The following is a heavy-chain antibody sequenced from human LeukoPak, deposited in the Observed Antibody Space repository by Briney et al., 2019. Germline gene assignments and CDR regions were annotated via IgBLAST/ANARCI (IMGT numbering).Heavy chain of an antibody. CDR3: SRGDIANISPQYIQG. Sequence: VTVSRKASGGTFNSYAISWVRQAAGHGLAWMEWISSSHGNPNHAPKFQGRVNMTTDPSTSAAYMEPGSLRSADPGVYTCSRGDIANISPQYIQGWGQGSLVTVSS. D-gene: IGHD2-21*01. J-gene: IGHJ1*01. CDR2: ISSSHGNP. CDR1: GGTFNSYA. V-gene: IGHV1-18*01.